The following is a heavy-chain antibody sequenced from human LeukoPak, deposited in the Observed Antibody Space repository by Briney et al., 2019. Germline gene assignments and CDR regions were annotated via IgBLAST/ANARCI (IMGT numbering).Heavy chain of an antibody. CDR2: IGASGRAI. J-gene: IGHJ3*02. Sequence: PGGSLRLSCAGSGFIFSSFEMNWVRQAPGKGLEWVSYIGASGRAIYYAGSVRGRFSISRDNAKTTLFLQVISLRPEDTAVYYCARGFGESAFDIWGQGTMVTVSS. D-gene: IGHD3-10*01. CDR1: GFIFSSFE. V-gene: IGHV3-48*03. CDR3: ARGFGESAFDI.